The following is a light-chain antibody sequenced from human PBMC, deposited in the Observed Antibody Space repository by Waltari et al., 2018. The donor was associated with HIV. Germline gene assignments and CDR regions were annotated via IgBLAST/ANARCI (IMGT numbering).Light chain of an antibody. V-gene: IGLV2-11*01. CDR1: SSDVGAYYF. CDR2: DVS. J-gene: IGLJ3*02. CDR3: CSYAGTFRV. Sequence: QSALAQPRPVSGSPGPSVTISCTGTSSDVGAYYFVSWYQQHPGIAPKLIIYDVSKRPSGVPDRFSGSKSGSTASLTISGLQAEDEADYHCCSYAGTFRVFGGGTKLTVL.